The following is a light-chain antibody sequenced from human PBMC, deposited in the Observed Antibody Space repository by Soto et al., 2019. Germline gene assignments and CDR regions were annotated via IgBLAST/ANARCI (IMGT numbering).Light chain of an antibody. Sequence: RMMKTSPATLSVSPGARDTLSCRASQIVSRNLAWYQQRPGQAPRLLIYDISNRATGVPARFSGSGSETEFTLTIRSLQSDDCAVYFCQQYNNWPSFGQGTRLEIK. V-gene: IGKV3-15*01. J-gene: IGKJ5*01. CDR2: DIS. CDR3: QQYNNWPS. CDR1: QIVSRN.